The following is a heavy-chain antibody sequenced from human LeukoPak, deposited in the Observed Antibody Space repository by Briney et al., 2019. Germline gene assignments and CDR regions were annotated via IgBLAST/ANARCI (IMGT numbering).Heavy chain of an antibody. CDR2: ISAYTGDT. V-gene: IGHV1-18*01. CDR1: GYTLTSYG. CDR3: AREGGGYDFWSGYKPGAFDI. D-gene: IGHD3-3*01. J-gene: IGHJ3*02. Sequence: ASVKVSCRASGYTLTSYGINWVRQAPGQGLEWLGWISAYTGDTKYAQNLQGRVNMTTDTSTSTAYMELKSLRSDDTAVYYCAREGGGYDFWSGYKPGAFDIWGQGTMVTVSS.